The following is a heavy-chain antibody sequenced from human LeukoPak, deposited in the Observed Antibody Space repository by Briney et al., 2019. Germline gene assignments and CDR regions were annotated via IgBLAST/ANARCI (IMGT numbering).Heavy chain of an antibody. CDR3: ARDRGSSSWFRENWFDP. V-gene: IGHV1-2*02. CDR1: GGTFSSYV. CDR2: INPNSGGT. Sequence: ASVRVSCKASGGTFSSYVIAWVRQAPGQGLEWMGWINPNSGGTNYAQKFQGRVTMTRDTSISTAYMELSRLRSDDTAVYYCARDRGSSSWFRENWFDPWGQGTLVTVSS. J-gene: IGHJ5*02. D-gene: IGHD6-13*01.